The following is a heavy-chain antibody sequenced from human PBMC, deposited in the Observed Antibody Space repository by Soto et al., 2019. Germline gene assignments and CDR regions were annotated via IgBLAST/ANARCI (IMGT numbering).Heavy chain of an antibody. CDR3: ARGPLTDAFDI. D-gene: IGHD7-27*01. Sequence: GGSLRLSCAGYGFTFSNYAMHWVRQAPGKGLEWVAATSYDGTNKYYADPVKGRFTVSRDNAKNSLYLQMNSLRAEDTAVYYCARGPLTDAFDIWGQGTMVTVSS. J-gene: IGHJ3*02. CDR2: TSYDGTNK. V-gene: IGHV3-30-3*01. CDR1: GFTFSNYA.